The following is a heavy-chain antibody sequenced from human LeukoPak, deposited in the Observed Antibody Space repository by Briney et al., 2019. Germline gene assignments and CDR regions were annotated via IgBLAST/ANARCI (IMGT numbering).Heavy chain of an antibody. CDR2: ISAYNGNT. CDR1: GYTFTAHY. V-gene: IGHV1-18*04. D-gene: IGHD3-22*01. Sequence: ASVKVSCKASGYTFTAHYIHWVRQAPGQGLEWMGWISAYNGNTNYAQKLQGRVTMTTDTSTSTAYMELRSLRSDDTAVYYCARDLEPDSSGYHDAFDIWGQGTMVTVSS. CDR3: ARDLEPDSSGYHDAFDI. J-gene: IGHJ3*02.